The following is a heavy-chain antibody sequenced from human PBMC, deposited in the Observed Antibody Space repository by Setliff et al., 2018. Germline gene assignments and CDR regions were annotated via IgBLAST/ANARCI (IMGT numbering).Heavy chain of an antibody. V-gene: IGHV4-34*01. Sequence: SETLSLTCAVYGGSFSGYYWSWIRQPPGKGLEWIGEINHSGSTNYNPSFKSRVTISVDTSKNQFSLKLSSVTAADTAVYYCARVYYGYYYYYMDVWGKGTTVTVSS. D-gene: IGHD3-10*01. J-gene: IGHJ6*03. CDR2: INHSGST. CDR3: ARVYYGYYYYYMDV. CDR1: GGSFSGYY.